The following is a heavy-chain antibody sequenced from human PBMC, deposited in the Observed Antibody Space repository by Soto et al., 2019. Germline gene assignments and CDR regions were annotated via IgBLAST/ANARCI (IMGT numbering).Heavy chain of an antibody. Sequence: PGGSLRLSGAASGCTFSSYSMNWFRQAPGKGLEWVSYISSSSSTIYYADSVKGRFTISRDNAKNSLYLQMNSLRAEDTAVYYCARALYGSGSYYPIFGYWGHGTLVTVSS. J-gene: IGHJ4*01. V-gene: IGHV3-48*01. CDR2: ISSSSSTI. CDR3: ARALYGSGSYYPIFGY. CDR1: GCTFSSYS. D-gene: IGHD3-10*01.